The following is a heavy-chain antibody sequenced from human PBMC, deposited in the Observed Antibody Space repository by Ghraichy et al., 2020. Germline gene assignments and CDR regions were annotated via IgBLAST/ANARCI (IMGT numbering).Heavy chain of an antibody. D-gene: IGHD2-15*01. CDR2: IKQDGSEK. CDR1: GFTFSSYW. J-gene: IGHJ5*02. V-gene: IGHV3-7*01. CDR3: ARIVVVVAATWFDP. Sequence: GESLNISCAASGFTFSSYWMSWVRQAPGKGLEWVANIKQDGSEKYYVDSVKGRFTISRDNAKNSLYLQMNSLRAEDTAVYYCARIVVVVAATWFDPWGQGTLVTVSS.